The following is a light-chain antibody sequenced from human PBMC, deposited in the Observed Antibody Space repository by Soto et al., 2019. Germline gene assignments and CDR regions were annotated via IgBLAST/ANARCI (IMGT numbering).Light chain of an antibody. CDR1: QSVSNTY. J-gene: IGKJ5*01. Sequence: EIVLTQSPGTLSLSPGERATLSCRASQSVSNTYLAWYQQKPGQTPRLLIYGASSRATGIPDRFSGSGSGTGFTLTISRLEPEDFAVYYCQQYGSSITFGQGTRLEIK. V-gene: IGKV3-20*01. CDR2: GAS. CDR3: QQYGSSIT.